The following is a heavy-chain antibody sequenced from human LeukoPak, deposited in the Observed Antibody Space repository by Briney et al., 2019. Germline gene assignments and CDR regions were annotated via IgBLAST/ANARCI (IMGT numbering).Heavy chain of an antibody. V-gene: IGHV3-11*04. CDR2: ISSSGSTI. J-gene: IGHJ6*03. CDR1: GFTFSDYY. D-gene: IGHD2-21*02. Sequence: GGSLRLSCAAYGFTFSDYYMSWIRQAPGKGLEWVSYISSSGSTIYYADSVKGRFTISRDNAKNSLYLQMNSLRAEDTAVYYCARNFGYCGGDCYSAYYYYYYMDVWGKGTTVTVSS. CDR3: ARNFGYCGGDCYSAYYYYYYMDV.